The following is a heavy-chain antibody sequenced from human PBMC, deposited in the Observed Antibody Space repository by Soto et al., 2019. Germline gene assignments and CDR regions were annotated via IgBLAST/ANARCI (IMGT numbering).Heavy chain of an antibody. D-gene: IGHD5-18*01. Sequence: EVQLVESGGGLVQPGGSLRLSCAASGFTVSSNYMSWVRQAPGKGLEWVSVIYSGGSTYYADSVKGRFTISRDNSKXXXYLQMNXXXAXDTXVYYCAREYSYGYYYYYGMDVWGQGTTVTVSS. J-gene: IGHJ6*02. V-gene: IGHV3-66*01. CDR1: GFTVSSNY. CDR3: AREYSYGYYYYYGMDV. CDR2: IYSGGST.